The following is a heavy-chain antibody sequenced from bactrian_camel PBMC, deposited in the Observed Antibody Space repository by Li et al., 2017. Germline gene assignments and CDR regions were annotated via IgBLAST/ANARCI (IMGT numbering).Heavy chain of an antibody. CDR1: GFTFTNYW. Sequence: HVQLVESGGGLVQPGGSLTLHCAASGFTFTNYWMYWVRQAPGKGLEWVSSINSGGEATSYGRFTISRDNAKNTLYLRMNSLKYEDTAVYYCASLSAVRSTSMKSHWGQGTQVTVS. CDR3: ASLSAVRSTSMKSH. CDR2: INSGGEAT. V-gene: IGHV3S1*01. J-gene: IGHJ4*01. D-gene: IGHD4*01.